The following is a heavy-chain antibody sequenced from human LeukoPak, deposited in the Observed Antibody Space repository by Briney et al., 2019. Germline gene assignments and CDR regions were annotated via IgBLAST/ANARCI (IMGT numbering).Heavy chain of an antibody. Sequence: GGSLRLSCAASGFTFRSFGMHWVRQAPGRGLEWVSFIRSDGRATDYADSVKGRLTISRDNSRNTLYVQMNSLRDEDTAKYYCAKDRDGGNFYFDYWGQGILVTVSS. J-gene: IGHJ4*02. CDR3: AKDRDGGNFYFDY. V-gene: IGHV3-30*02. D-gene: IGHD4-23*01. CDR1: GFTFRSFG. CDR2: IRSDGRAT.